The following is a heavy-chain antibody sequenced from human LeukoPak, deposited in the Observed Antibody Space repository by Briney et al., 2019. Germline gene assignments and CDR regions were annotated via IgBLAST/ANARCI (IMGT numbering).Heavy chain of an antibody. CDR1: GYTFTSYY. CDR3: ARDSAFNYYDSSGYYFSSGCDY. D-gene: IGHD3-22*01. CDR2: INPSGGST. Sequence: ASVKVSCKASGYTFTSYYMHWVRQAPGQGLEWMGIINPSGGSTSYAQKFQGRVTMTRDTSTSTVYMELSSLSSEDPAVYYCARDSAFNYYDSSGYYFSSGCDYWGQGTLVTVSS. V-gene: IGHV1-46*01. J-gene: IGHJ4*02.